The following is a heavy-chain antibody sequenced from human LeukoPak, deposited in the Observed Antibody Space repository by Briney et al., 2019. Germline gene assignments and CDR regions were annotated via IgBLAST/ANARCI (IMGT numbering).Heavy chain of an antibody. CDR3: ARDHTEYGPAVADPPDY. V-gene: IGHV3-30-3*01. D-gene: IGHD6-19*01. J-gene: IGHJ4*02. CDR2: ISYDGSNK. CDR1: GFTFSSYA. Sequence: QPGRSLRLSCAASGFTFSSYAMHWVRQAPGKGLEWVAVISYDGSNKYCADSVKGRFTISRDNSKNTLYLQMNSLRAEDTAVYYCARDHTEYGPAVADPPDYWGQGTLVTVSS.